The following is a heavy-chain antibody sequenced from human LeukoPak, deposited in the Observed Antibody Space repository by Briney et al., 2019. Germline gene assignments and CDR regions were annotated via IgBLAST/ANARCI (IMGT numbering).Heavy chain of an antibody. V-gene: IGHV3-43*01. J-gene: IGHJ4*02. CDR3: ARDPAGSGFAFDS. CDR1: GFTFDDYT. D-gene: IGHD1-1*01. CDR2: ISWDGSSR. Sequence: GGSLRLSCAASGFTFDDYTMHWVRQAPGKGLEWVSLISWDGSSRYYADSVKGRFTISRDNSEDTLYLQMNSLRVEDTAVYYCARDPAGSGFAFDSWGQGALVTVSS.